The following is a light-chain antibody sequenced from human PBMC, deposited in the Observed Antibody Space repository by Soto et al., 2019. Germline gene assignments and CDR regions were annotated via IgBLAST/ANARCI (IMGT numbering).Light chain of an antibody. Sequence: DIRMTQSPSTLSASVGDRVTITCRASQSISSWLAWYQQKPGKAPKLLISDASTLESGVPSRFSGSGSGTDFTLTISSLQPDAFAQYYCQQYSSYYTFGQGIKLEIK. CDR1: QSISSW. V-gene: IGKV1-5*01. CDR3: QQYSSYYT. J-gene: IGKJ2*01. CDR2: DAS.